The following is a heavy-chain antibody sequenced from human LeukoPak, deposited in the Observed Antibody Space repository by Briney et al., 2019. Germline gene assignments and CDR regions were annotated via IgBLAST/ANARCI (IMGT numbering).Heavy chain of an antibody. J-gene: IGHJ2*01. D-gene: IGHD6-13*01. Sequence: GSLRLSCAASGFTFSSYAMTWVRQPPGKGLEWIGEINHSGSTNYNPSLKSRVTISVDTSKNQFSLKLSSVTAADTAVYYCARVYYSNSYDYWYFDLWGRGTLVTVSS. CDR1: GFTFSSYA. CDR3: ARVYYSNSYDYWYFDL. CDR2: INHSGST. V-gene: IGHV4-34*01.